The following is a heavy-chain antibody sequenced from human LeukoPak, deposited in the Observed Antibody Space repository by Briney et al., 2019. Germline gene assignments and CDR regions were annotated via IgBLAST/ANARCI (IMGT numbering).Heavy chain of an antibody. Sequence: GASVKVSCKASGYTFTTYYIHWVRQAPGQGLEWLGIINPNGGSPTYAQKFQGRVTMTRDTSTSTVYMELSSPRSDDTAVYYCARVGSVDTSGYYDYWGQGTLVTVSS. V-gene: IGHV1-46*01. CDR1: GYTFTTYY. CDR3: ARVGSVDTSGYYDY. D-gene: IGHD3-22*01. J-gene: IGHJ4*02. CDR2: INPNGGSP.